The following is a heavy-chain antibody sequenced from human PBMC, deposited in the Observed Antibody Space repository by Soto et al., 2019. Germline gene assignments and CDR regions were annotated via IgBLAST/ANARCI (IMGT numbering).Heavy chain of an antibody. V-gene: IGHV3-48*03. CDR2: ISSSGSVV. J-gene: IGHJ4*02. CDR3: AREARGGGYFDY. D-gene: IGHD2-15*01. Sequence: LSLTCTVSGGSISSSSYYWGWVRQAPGKGLEWISYISSSGSVVYYTDSVKGRITISRDDAKNSLYLQMNSLRAEDTAVYYCAREARGGGYFDYWGPGTPVTVSS. CDR1: GGSISSSSYY.